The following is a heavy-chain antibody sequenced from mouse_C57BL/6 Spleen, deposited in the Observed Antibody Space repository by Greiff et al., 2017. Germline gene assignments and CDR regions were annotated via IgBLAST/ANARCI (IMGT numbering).Heavy chain of an antibody. J-gene: IGHJ2*01. CDR1: GYTFTDYE. D-gene: IGHD4-1*01. CDR2: IDPETGGT. Sequence: VQLQQSGAELVRPGASVTLSCKASGYTFTDYEMHWVKQTPVHGLEWIGAIDPETGGTAYNQKFKGKAILTADKSSSTAYMELRSLTSEDAAVYYCTSNWDVGSDYWGQGTTLTVSS. CDR3: TSNWDVGSDY. V-gene: IGHV1-15*01.